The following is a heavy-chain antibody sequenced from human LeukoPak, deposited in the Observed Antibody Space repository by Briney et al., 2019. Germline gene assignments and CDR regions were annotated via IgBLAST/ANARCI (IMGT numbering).Heavy chain of an antibody. V-gene: IGHV3-9*01. CDR3: AKDLSGIAVAGPFDY. Sequence: GRSLRLSCAASGFTFDDYAMHWVWQAPGKGLEWVSGISWNSGSIGYADSVKGRFTISRDNAKNSLYLQMNSLRAEDTALYYCAKDLSGIAVAGPFDYWGQGTLVTVSS. CDR2: ISWNSGSI. CDR1: GFTFDDYA. J-gene: IGHJ4*02. D-gene: IGHD6-19*01.